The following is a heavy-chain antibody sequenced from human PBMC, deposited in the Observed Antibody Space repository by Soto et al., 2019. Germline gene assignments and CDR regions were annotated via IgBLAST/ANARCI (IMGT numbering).Heavy chain of an antibody. J-gene: IGHJ6*02. CDR2: ISGSGGST. V-gene: IGHV3-23*01. D-gene: IGHD2-8*01. CDR1: GFTFSNYA. Sequence: GSLRLSCAASGFTFSNYAMNWVRQAPGKGLEWVSGISGSGGSTYYADSVKGRFTISRDNSKNTLYLQMNSLRAEDTAVYYCAKHYTNGVCYNGPYYGMDVWGQGTTVTVSS. CDR3: AKHYTNGVCYNGPYYGMDV.